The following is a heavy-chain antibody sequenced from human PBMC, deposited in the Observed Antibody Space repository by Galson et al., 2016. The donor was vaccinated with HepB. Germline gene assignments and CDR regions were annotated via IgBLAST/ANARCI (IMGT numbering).Heavy chain of an antibody. CDR2: ITTNGRT. Sequence: LRLSCAASGFTFSSNPMSWVRQAPGKGLEWVSSITTNGRTNFADSVKGRFTLSRDNSKNSLSLQMNSLRVEDTAIYYCAKEIDNSGIGRFHSWGQGTLVTVSS. CDR1: GFTFSSNP. D-gene: IGHD3-10*01. V-gene: IGHV3-23*01. J-gene: IGHJ4*02. CDR3: AKEIDNSGIGRFHS.